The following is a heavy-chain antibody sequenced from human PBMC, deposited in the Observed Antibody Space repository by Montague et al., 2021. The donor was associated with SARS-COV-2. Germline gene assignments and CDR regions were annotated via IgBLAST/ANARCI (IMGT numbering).Heavy chain of an antibody. CDR1: GFTFSSYA. CDR3: ARDKRGYYGSGSYYKGYGMDV. J-gene: IGHJ6*02. CDR2: ISYDGSNK. V-gene: IGHV3-30*04. Sequence: SLRLSCAASGFTFSSYAMHWVRQAPGKGLEWVAVISYDGSNKHYADSVKSRFTISRDNSKNTLYLQMNSLRAEDTAVYYCARDKRGYYGSGSYYKGYGMDVWGQGTTVTVSS. D-gene: IGHD3-10*01.